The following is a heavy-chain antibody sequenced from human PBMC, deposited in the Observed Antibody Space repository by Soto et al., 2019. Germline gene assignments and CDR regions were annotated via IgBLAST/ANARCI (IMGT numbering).Heavy chain of an antibody. V-gene: IGHV3-23*01. CDR3: AKGQTFLGYCSGGSCPDAFDI. D-gene: IGHD2-15*01. CDR1: GFTFSSYA. CDR2: ISGSGGST. J-gene: IGHJ3*02. Sequence: GGSLRLSCAASGFTFSSYAMSWVRQAPGKGLEWVSAISGSGGSTYYADSVKGRFTISRDNSKNTLYLQMNSLRAEDTDVYYCAKGQTFLGYCSGGSCPDAFDIWGQGTMVSGSS.